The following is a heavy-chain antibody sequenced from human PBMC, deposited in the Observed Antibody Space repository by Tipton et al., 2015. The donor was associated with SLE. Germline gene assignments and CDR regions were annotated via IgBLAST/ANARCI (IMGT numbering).Heavy chain of an antibody. CDR3: ARGSYSGGWYSDIFDI. J-gene: IGHJ3*02. CDR2: MYYSGST. Sequence: TLSLTCTVSGGSISSSVSWGWIRQPPGKGLEWIGSMYYSGSTFYNPSLRSRVTVSVDTSKNQFSLRLSSVTAADTAVYYCARGSYSGGWYSDIFDIWGQGTMVTVSS. V-gene: IGHV4-39*01. CDR1: GGSISSSVS. D-gene: IGHD6-19*01.